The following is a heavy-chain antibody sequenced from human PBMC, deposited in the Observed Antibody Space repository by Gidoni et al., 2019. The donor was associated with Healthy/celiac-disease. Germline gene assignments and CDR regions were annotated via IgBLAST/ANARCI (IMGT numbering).Heavy chain of an antibody. J-gene: IGHJ4*02. CDR1: GYTFTSYD. CDR3: ARGNTVFWNLHPHFDY. V-gene: IGHV1-8*01. CDR2: MNPNSGNT. D-gene: IGHD1-1*01. Sequence: QVQLVQSGAEVKKPGASVQVSCKASGYTFTSYDINWVRQATGQGLEWMGWMNPNSGNTGYAQKFQGRVTMTRNTSISTAYMELSSLRSEDTDVYYCARGNTVFWNLHPHFDYWGQGTLVTVSS.